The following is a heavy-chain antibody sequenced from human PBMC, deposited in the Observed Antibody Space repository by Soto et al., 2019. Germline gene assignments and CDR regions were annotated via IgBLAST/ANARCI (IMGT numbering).Heavy chain of an antibody. V-gene: IGHV1-3*01. Sequence: ASVKVSCKASGYTFTSYAMHWVRQAPGQRLEWMGWINAGNGNTKYSQKFQGRVTMTRDTSITTAYMELSSLRSEDTAVYYCERSPRNWGLDYWGLGTLVTVS. CDR2: INAGNGNT. CDR1: GYTFTSYA. J-gene: IGHJ4*02. D-gene: IGHD7-27*01. CDR3: ERSPRNWGLDY.